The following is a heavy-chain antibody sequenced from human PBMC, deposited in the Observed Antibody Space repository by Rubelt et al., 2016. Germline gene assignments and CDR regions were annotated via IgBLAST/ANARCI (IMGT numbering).Heavy chain of an antibody. J-gene: IGHJ4*02. CDR1: GGSISRSSYY. V-gene: IGHV4-39*07. D-gene: IGHD2-15*01. Sequence: QLQLQESGPGLVKPSETLSLTCTVSGGSISRSSYYWGWIRQPPGKGLEWIGSFSYSGSTYYNPSLKSRVTISEDTSKNQFSRKLRSVTAADTAVYYCARSFMCVSAIDYWGQGTLVTVSS. CDR3: ARSFMCVSAIDY. CDR2: FSYSGST.